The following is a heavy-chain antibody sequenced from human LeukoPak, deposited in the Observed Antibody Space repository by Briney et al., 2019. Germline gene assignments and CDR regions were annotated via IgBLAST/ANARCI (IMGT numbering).Heavy chain of an antibody. J-gene: IGHJ4*02. CDR3: TREGAYIGGSYPFEY. D-gene: IGHD1-26*01. CDR1: GYTFINYA. Sequence: ASVKVSCKASGYTFINYAMHWVRQAPGQRLEWMVWINGGNENTNYSQEFQGRVTITRDTSASIAYIDVNSLRCEDMAVYLCTREGAYIGGSYPFEYWGQGTLVTVSS. CDR2: INGGNENT. V-gene: IGHV1-3*03.